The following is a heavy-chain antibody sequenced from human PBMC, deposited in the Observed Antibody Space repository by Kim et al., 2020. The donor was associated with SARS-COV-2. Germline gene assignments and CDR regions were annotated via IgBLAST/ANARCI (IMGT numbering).Heavy chain of an antibody. CDR2: ISSSSSYI. D-gene: IGHD2-21*02. J-gene: IGHJ4*02. Sequence: GGSLRLSCAASGFTFSSYSMNWVRQAPGKGLEWVSSISSSSSYIYYADSVKGRFTISRDNAKNSLYLQMNSLRAEDTTVYYCARVRPLTYCGGDCYFENYFDYWGQRTLVTVSS. CDR1: GFTFSSYS. V-gene: IGHV3-21*01. CDR3: ARVRPLTYCGGDCYFENYFDY.